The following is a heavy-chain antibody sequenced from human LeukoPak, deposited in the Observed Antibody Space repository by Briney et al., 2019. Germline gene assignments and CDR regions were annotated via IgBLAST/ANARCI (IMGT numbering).Heavy chain of an antibody. CDR3: ARDLSGEAYCSSTSCLWSGMDV. CDR1: GYTFTSYY. J-gene: IGHJ6*02. Sequence: GASVKVSCKASGYTFTSYYMHWVRQAPGQGLEWMGIINPSGGSTSYAQKFQGRVTMTRDTSTNTVYMELSRLRSDDTAVYYCARDLSGEAYCSSTSCLWSGMDVWGQGTTVTVSS. V-gene: IGHV1-46*01. CDR2: INPSGGST. D-gene: IGHD2-2*01.